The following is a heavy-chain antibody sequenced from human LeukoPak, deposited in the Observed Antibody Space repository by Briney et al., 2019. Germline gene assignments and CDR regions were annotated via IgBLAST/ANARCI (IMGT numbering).Heavy chain of an antibody. J-gene: IGHJ6*03. CDR1: GGSISTSNYY. CDR2: IFYSGST. D-gene: IGHD3-3*01. V-gene: IGHV4-39*07. Sequence: SETLSLTCTVSGGSISTSNYYWGWIRQPPGKGLEWIGNIFYSGSTNYNPSLKSRVTISVDTSKNQFSLKLSSVTAADTAVYYCARDHQGTYFDFWSGSKANNYYYMDVWGKGTTVTVSS. CDR3: ARDHQGTYFDFWSGSKANNYYYMDV.